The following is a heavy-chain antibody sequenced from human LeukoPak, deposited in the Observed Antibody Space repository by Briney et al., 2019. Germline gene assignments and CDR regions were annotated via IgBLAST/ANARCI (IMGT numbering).Heavy chain of an antibody. Sequence: ASVKVSCKASGYTFTGYYIHWVRQAPGQGLEWMGWINPNSGGTNYAQKFQGRVTMTRDTSISTAYMELSRLRSDDTAVYYCARAYDSSGYWGYYFDYWGQGTLVTVSS. D-gene: IGHD3-22*01. V-gene: IGHV1-2*02. CDR2: INPNSGGT. CDR1: GYTFTGYY. J-gene: IGHJ4*02. CDR3: ARAYDSSGYWGYYFDY.